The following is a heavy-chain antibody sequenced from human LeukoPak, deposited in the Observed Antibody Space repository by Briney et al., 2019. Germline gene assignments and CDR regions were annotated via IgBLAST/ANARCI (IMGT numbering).Heavy chain of an antibody. J-gene: IGHJ4*02. Sequence: GGSLRLSCAASGFTVSSNYMTWVRQAPGKGLEWVAVIWYDGSNKYYADSVKGRFTISRDNSKNTLYLQMNSLRAEDTAVYYCARGTRRYCSGGSCYAPFDYWGQGTLVTVSS. V-gene: IGHV3-33*08. CDR2: IWYDGSNK. D-gene: IGHD2-15*01. CDR3: ARGTRRYCSGGSCYAPFDY. CDR1: GFTVSSNY.